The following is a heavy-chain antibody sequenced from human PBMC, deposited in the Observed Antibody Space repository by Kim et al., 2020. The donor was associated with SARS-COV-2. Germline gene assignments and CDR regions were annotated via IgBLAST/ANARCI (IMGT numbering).Heavy chain of an antibody. Sequence: GGSLRLSCAASGFTFSSYGMHWVRQAPGKGLEWVAVISYDGSNKYYADSVKGRFTISRDNSNNTLYLQMNSLRAEDTAVYYCAKDDSSGYYAELYYYYYGMDVWGQGTTVTVSS. CDR3: AKDDSSGYYAELYYYYYGMDV. D-gene: IGHD3-22*01. CDR2: ISYDGSNK. CDR1: GFTFSSYG. V-gene: IGHV3-30*18. J-gene: IGHJ6*02.